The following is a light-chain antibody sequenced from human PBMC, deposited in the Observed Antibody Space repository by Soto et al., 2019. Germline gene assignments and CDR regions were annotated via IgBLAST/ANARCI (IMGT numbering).Light chain of an antibody. CDR3: LQHSDYPFT. Sequence: DIQMTQSPSTLSASVGDRVTITCRASQSISSWLAWYQQKPGKAPKLLIYDASSLESGVPSRFSGSGSGTEFTLTITSLQPEDFATYYCLQHSDYPFTFGQGTRLEI. CDR1: QSISSW. V-gene: IGKV1-5*01. CDR2: DAS. J-gene: IGKJ2*01.